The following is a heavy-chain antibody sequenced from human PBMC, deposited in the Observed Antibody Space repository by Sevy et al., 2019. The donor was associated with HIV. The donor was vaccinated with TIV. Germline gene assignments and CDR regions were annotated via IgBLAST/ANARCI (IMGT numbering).Heavy chain of an antibody. V-gene: IGHV3-7*01. D-gene: IGHD3-22*01. Sequence: GGSLRLSCAASGFTLDAYWMHWVRQAPGKGLEWQANINQDGSTKYYAASVKGRFTISRDNSKNTLYLQMNSLRAEDTAVYYCAKSRDYYDSSGYYLDYWGQGTLVTVSS. CDR2: INQDGSTK. CDR3: AKSRDYYDSSGYYLDY. J-gene: IGHJ4*02. CDR1: GFTLDAYW.